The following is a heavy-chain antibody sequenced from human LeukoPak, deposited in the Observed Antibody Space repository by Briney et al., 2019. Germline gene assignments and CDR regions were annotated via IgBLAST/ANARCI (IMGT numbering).Heavy chain of an antibody. CDR2: IGSSGGSI. J-gene: IGHJ4*02. Sequence: GGSLRLSCAASGFTFNDYYMSWIRQAPGKGLEWISYIGSSGGSINYADSVKGRFTISRDNAKNSLSLQMNSLRAEDTAVYYCASSGSYRFDYWGQGTLVTVSS. D-gene: IGHD1-26*01. CDR1: GFTFNDYY. V-gene: IGHV3-11*04. CDR3: ASSGSYRFDY.